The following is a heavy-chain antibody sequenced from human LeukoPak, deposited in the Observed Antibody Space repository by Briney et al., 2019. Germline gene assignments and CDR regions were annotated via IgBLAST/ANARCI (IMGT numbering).Heavy chain of an antibody. CDR3: AKDRGAYYYDSSGLGF. D-gene: IGHD3-22*01. CDR1: GFTSSSYA. V-gene: IGHV3-23*01. Sequence: PGGSLRLSCAASGFTSSSYAMSWVRQAPGKGLEWVSAISGSSGSTYYADAVKGRFTISRDNSKNTLYLQMNSLRAEDTAVYYCAKDRGAYYYDSSGLGFWGQGTLVTVSS. CDR2: ISGSSGST. J-gene: IGHJ4*02.